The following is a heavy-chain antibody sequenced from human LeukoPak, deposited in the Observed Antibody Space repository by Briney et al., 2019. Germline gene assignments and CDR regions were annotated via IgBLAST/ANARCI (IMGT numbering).Heavy chain of an antibody. CDR3: AKDRKPDWGRPVYYYYYYMDV. D-gene: IGHD2-21*01. V-gene: IGHV3-74*01. CDR2: INSDGSRT. J-gene: IGHJ6*03. CDR1: GFTFSSYW. Sequence: GGSLRLSCAASGFTFSSYWMHWVRQAPGKGLVWVSRINSDGSRTSYADSVKGRFTISRDNAKNTLYLQINSLRAEDTALYYCAKDRKPDWGRPVYYYYYYMDVWGKGTTVTVSS.